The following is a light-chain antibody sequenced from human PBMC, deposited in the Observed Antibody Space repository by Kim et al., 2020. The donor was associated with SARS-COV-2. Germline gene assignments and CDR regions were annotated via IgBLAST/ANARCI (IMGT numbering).Light chain of an antibody. J-gene: IGKJ2*02. CDR3: QQFAYSPGT. V-gene: IGKV3-20*01. CDR2: GAS. CDR1: QSVSTTY. Sequence: IVLTQSPGTLSLSPGERATLSCRASQSVSTTYLAWYQQKPGQAPRLLIYGASSRATGIPDRFSGSGSGTDFTLTINRLVPEDVAVYYCQQFAYSPGTFGQGTKLEI.